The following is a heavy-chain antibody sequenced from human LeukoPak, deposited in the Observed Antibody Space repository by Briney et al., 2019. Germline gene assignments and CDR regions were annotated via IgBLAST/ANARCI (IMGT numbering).Heavy chain of an antibody. CDR1: GGSFSGYY. CDR3: ARETRAKDFWSGYYTGRDAFDI. CDR2: INHSRST. Sequence: SETLSLTCAVYGGSFSGYYWSWIRQPPGKGLEWIGEINHSRSTNYNPSLKSRVTISVDTSKNQFSLKLSSVTAADTAVYYCARETRAKDFWSGYYTGRDAFDIWGQGTMVTVSS. J-gene: IGHJ3*02. D-gene: IGHD3-3*01. V-gene: IGHV4-34*01.